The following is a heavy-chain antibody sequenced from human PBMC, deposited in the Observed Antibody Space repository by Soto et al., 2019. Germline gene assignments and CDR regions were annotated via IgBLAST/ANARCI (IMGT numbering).Heavy chain of an antibody. CDR1: GYTFTTYG. CDR3: ARVFFRLFAFDI. Sequence: QVQLVQSGGEVKKPGASVKVSCKASGYTFTTYGISWVRQAPGQGLEWMGWISAYNGNTSYAQKLQGRVTMTTVTSTSTAYMELRSLRSDDTAVYYCARVFFRLFAFDIWGQGTMVTVSS. D-gene: IGHD3-22*01. CDR2: ISAYNGNT. J-gene: IGHJ3*02. V-gene: IGHV1-18*01.